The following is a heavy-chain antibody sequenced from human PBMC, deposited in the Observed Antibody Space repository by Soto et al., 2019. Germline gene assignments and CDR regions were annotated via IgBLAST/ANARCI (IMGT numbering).Heavy chain of an antibody. D-gene: IGHD1-26*01. CDR2: IIGRGVSS. CDR3: AKDASPVGVDYFDH. Sequence: GGSLRLSCAASGFTFSNYAMSWVRQAPGKGLEWVSGIIGRGVSSNYADSVKGRFSISRDNSKYTLYLQMNNLRAEDAAVYYCAKDASPVGVDYFDHWGQGTLVTVSS. J-gene: IGHJ4*02. V-gene: IGHV3-23*01. CDR1: GFTFSNYA.